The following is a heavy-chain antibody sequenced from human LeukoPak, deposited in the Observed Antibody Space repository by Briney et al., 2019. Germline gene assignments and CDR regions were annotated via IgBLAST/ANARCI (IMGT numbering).Heavy chain of an antibody. CDR3: AKDRANWAIDD. CDR1: GFTFTNHP. V-gene: IGHV3-69-1*01. CDR2: IGGDGIA. J-gene: IGHJ4*02. D-gene: IGHD2-2*02. Sequence: GGSLRLSCAASGFTFTNHPMNWVRQAPGKGLEWVSYIGGDGIAFYADSVKGRFTMSKDDARKSLYLQMSSLRVEDTALYYCAKDRANWAIDDWGQGTQVTVSS.